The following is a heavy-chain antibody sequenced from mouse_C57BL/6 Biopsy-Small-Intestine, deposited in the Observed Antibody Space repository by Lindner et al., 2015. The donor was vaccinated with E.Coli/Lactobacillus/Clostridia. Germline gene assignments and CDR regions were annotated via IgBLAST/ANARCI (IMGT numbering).Heavy chain of an antibody. CDR2: IYPGSGNT. V-gene: IGHV1-84*01. CDR3: ARGAYYSNYLYYYAMDY. Sequence: VQLQESGPELVKPGASVKISCKASGYTFTDHYINWVKQRPGQGLEWIGWIYPGSGNTKYNEKFKGKATLTVDTSSSTAYMQLSSLTSEDSAVYFCARGAYYSNYLYYYAMDYWGQGTSVTVSS. CDR1: GYTFTDHY. D-gene: IGHD2-5*01. J-gene: IGHJ4*01.